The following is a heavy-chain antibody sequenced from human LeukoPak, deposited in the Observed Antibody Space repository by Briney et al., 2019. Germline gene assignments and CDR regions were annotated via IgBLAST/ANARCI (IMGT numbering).Heavy chain of an antibody. Sequence: TGGSLRLSCAASGFTFSSYSMNWVRQAPGKGLEWVSYISSSSSTIYYADSVKGRFTISRDNAKNSLYLQMNSLRAEDTAVYYCAREAGYFDYWGQGTLVTVSS. CDR1: GFTFSSYS. CDR2: ISSSSSTI. J-gene: IGHJ4*02. V-gene: IGHV3-48*01. CDR3: AREAGYFDY. D-gene: IGHD6-25*01.